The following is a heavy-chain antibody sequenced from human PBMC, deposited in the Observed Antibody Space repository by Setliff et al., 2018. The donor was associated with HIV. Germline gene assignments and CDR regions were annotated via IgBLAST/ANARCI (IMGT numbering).Heavy chain of an antibody. CDR3: AKGEVFAYYYDSSGLFDI. D-gene: IGHD3-22*01. V-gene: IGHV3-23*01. CDR1: GFILSTYS. J-gene: IGHJ3*02. Sequence: GGSLRLSCAASGFILSTYSMNWVRQAPGKGLEWVSSISSGSGGSTYYADSVKGRFTISRDNSKNTLYLQMDSLRAEDTAVYYCAKGEVFAYYYDSSGLFDIWGQGTMVTVSS. CDR2: ISSGSGGST.